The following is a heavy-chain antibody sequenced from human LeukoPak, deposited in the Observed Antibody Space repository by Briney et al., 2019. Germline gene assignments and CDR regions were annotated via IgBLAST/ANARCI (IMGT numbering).Heavy chain of an antibody. CDR3: AKDSGDYPSRYFDF. J-gene: IGHJ2*01. CDR1: GFTFNRCA. V-gene: IGHV3-23*01. CDR2: ISGRGDQT. D-gene: IGHD2-21*02. Sequence: GGSLRLSCAASGFTFNRCAMSWVRQAPGKGLEWVSAISGRGDQTYYVDSVKGRFTVSRDNSKNTLYLQMNTLRADDTAIYYCAKDSGDYPSRYFDFWGRGTPVTVSS.